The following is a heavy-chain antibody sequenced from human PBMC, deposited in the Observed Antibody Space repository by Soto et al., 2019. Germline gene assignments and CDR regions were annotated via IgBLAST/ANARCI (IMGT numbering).Heavy chain of an antibody. J-gene: IGHJ5*02. Sequence: ASVKVSCKASGNTFTNFGVTWVRQAPGQGLEWMGWISPYTDDPSYAQKFQGRVTMTIDTSTSTAYLDLSRLTSDDTAVYYCARVIPGPEACFHLWGQGTLVTVSS. D-gene: IGHD2-2*01. V-gene: IGHV1-18*01. CDR2: ISPYTDDP. CDR3: ARVIPGPEACFHL. CDR1: GNTFTNFG.